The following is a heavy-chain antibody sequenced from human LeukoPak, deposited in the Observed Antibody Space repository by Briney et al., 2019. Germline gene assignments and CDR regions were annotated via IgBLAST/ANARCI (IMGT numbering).Heavy chain of an antibody. Sequence: ASVKVSFKASGYTFTGYYMHWVRQAPGQGLEWMGWINPNSGGTNYAQKFQGRVTMTRDTSNSTAYMELSRLRSDDTAVYYCARDEAGEGCSGGSCFMNYWGQGTLVTASS. CDR2: INPNSGGT. CDR3: ARDEAGEGCSGGSCFMNY. CDR1: GYTFTGYY. V-gene: IGHV1-2*02. J-gene: IGHJ4*02. D-gene: IGHD2-15*01.